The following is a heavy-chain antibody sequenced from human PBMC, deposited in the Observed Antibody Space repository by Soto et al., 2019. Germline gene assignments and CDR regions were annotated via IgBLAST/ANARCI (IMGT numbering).Heavy chain of an antibody. D-gene: IGHD3-9*01. V-gene: IGHV4-34*01. CDR1: GGSFSGYY. J-gene: IGHJ2*01. Sequence: QVQLQQWGAGPVRPLETLSLTCGVSGGSFSGYYWAWIRQSPGKGLEWMGEINDRGSINYNPSLKSRVMISGDTSKNPYSLKLRSVTAADTAVYYCARESHDILTGPPWVWYFDLWGRGTLVTV. CDR2: INDRGSI. CDR3: ARESHDILTGPPWVWYFDL.